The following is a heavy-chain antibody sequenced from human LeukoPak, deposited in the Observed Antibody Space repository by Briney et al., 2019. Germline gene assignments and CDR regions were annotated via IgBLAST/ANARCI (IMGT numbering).Heavy chain of an antibody. D-gene: IGHD3-22*01. CDR2: VTASARRT. J-gene: IGHJ4*02. V-gene: IGHV3-23*01. CDR1: GSTFSNYA. CDR3: AKWGFSDRSGANFHS. Sequence: GGSLRLSCAASGSTFSNYAMSWVRQAPGKGLEWVSTVTASARRTYYADSVQGRFTISRDNSNNTLFLQVNSLRADDTAVYRCAKWGFSDRSGANFHSWGQGTLVTVSS.